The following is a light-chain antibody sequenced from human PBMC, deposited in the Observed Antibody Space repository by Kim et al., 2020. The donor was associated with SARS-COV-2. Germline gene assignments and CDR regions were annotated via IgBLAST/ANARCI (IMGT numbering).Light chain of an antibody. CDR1: GRHRSYA. J-gene: IGLJ2*01. CDR2: INRAGSH. V-gene: IGLV4-69*01. Sequence: QLVLTQSPSASASLGASVKLTCTLSGRHRSYAIAWHQQQPEKGPGLLMKINRAGSHTSGDGIPDRFSGSSSGAARYLTISTPQSEDEGDYCCQAWGTGIVVFGGGTKLTVL. CDR3: QAWGTGIVV.